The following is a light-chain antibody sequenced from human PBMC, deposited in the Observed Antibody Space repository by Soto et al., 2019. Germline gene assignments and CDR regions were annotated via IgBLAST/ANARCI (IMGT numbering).Light chain of an antibody. CDR2: GAS. CDR1: QSVSSSY. Sequence: EIVLTQSPGTLSLSPGERATLSCRASQSVSSSYLAWYQQKPGQAPRLLIYGASGRATGIPDRFSGSGSGTDFTLTISRLEPEDFAVYYCQQYGSSPLTFAGGTKVDIK. CDR3: QQYGSSPLT. V-gene: IGKV3-20*01. J-gene: IGKJ4*01.